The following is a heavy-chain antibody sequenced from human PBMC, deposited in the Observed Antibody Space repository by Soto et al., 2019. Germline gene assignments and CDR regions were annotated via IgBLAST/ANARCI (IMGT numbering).Heavy chain of an antibody. D-gene: IGHD1-26*01. Sequence: TSETLSLTCTVSGGSISSYYWSWIRQPPGKGLEWLGYIYYSGSTNYNPSLKSRVTISVDTSKNQFSLKLSSVTAADTAVYYCARGGGSPDYWGQGTLVTVSS. CDR3: ARGGGSPDY. CDR1: GGSISSYY. V-gene: IGHV4-59*01. CDR2: IYYSGST. J-gene: IGHJ4*02.